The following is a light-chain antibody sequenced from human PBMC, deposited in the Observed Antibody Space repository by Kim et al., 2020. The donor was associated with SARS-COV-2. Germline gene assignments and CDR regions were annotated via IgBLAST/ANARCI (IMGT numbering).Light chain of an antibody. CDR3: QQYNNWPLYT. J-gene: IGKJ2*01. V-gene: IGKV3-15*01. Sequence: SPGERATLSCRASQSVSTNLAWYQQKPGQAPRLLIYSASTRATGIPARFSGSGSGTEFTLTISSLQSEDFAVYYCQQYNNWPLYTFGQGTKLKI. CDR1: QSVSTN. CDR2: SAS.